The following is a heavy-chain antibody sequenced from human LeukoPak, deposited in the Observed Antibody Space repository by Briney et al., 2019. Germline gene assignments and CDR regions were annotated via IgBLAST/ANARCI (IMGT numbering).Heavy chain of an antibody. D-gene: IGHD3-22*01. J-gene: IGHJ6*03. CDR1: GGSISSSSYY. V-gene: IGHV4-39*07. CDR3: ARVGDYYDSSGFIRYYYYMDV. CDR2: IYYSGSI. Sequence: SETLSLTCTVSGGSISSSSYYWGWIRQPPGKGLEWIGSIYYSGSIYYNPSLKSRVTISVDTSKNQFSLKLSSVTAADTAVYYCARVGDYYDSSGFIRYYYYMDVWGKGTTVTVSS.